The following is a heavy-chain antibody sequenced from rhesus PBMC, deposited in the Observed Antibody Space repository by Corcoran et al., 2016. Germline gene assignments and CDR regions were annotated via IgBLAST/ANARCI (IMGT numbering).Heavy chain of an antibody. Sequence: QLQLQESGPGLVKPSETLSLTCAVSGYSLSSGYGWRWIRQPPGKGLEWIGYISYSGRTSYNPALRRRVTIASDTAKNQVSLTLRSVTAADTAVYYCARGQSGAAAACAYWGQGVLVTVSS. CDR3: ARGQSGAAAACAY. CDR1: GYSLSSGYG. D-gene: IGHD4-29*01. J-gene: IGHJ4*01. V-gene: IGHV4-122*02. CDR2: ISYSGRT.